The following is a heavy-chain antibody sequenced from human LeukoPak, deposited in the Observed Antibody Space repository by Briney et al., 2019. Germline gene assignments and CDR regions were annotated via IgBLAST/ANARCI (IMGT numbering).Heavy chain of an antibody. D-gene: IGHD6-19*01. J-gene: IGHJ6*03. CDR2: INHSGST. Sequence: SETLSLTCAVYGGSFSGYYWSWIRQPPGKGLEWIGEINHSGSTNYNPSLKSRVTISVDTSKNQFSLKLSSVTAADTAVYYCARDLITSGWPRDYYYMDVWGKGTTVTVSS. V-gene: IGHV4-34*01. CDR3: ARDLITSGWPRDYYYMDV. CDR1: GGSFSGYY.